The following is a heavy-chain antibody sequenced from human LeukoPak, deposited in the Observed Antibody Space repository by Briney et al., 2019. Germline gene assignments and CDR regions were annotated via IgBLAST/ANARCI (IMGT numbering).Heavy chain of an antibody. V-gene: IGHV3-7*01. D-gene: IGHD3-3*01. CDR3: ARVQSGNGYDTLDV. Sequence: GGSLRLSCAASGFTISSYWMGWVRQTPGKGLEGLATIKEDGSRRSYVESVKGRFTISRDNTKNSVYLQMNSLRAEDTATYYCARVQSGNGYDTLDVWGQGTTVTVSS. CDR1: GFTISSYW. CDR2: IKEDGSRR. J-gene: IGHJ6*02.